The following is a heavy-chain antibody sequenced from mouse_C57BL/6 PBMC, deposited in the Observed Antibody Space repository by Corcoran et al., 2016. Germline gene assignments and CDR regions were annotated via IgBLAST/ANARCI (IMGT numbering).Heavy chain of an antibody. CDR1: GYTFTTYG. J-gene: IGHJ2*01. D-gene: IGHD4-1*01. CDR2: INTYSGVP. Sequence: QIQLVQSGPELKKPGETVKISCKASGYTFTTYGMSWVKQAPGKGLKWMGWINTYSGVPTYADDFKGRFAFSLETSASTAYLQINNLKNEDTATYFCARSVWEGDFDYWGQGTTLTVSS. CDR3: ARSVWEGDFDY. V-gene: IGHV9-3*01.